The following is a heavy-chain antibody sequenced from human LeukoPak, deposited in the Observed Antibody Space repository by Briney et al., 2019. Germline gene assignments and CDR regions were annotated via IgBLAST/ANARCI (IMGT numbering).Heavy chain of an antibody. CDR3: ATLAFDFWSGSIA. D-gene: IGHD3-3*01. Sequence: GASVKVSCKASGYTFTDYYMHWVQQAPGKGLEWMGRVDPEDGETIYAEKFQGRVTITADTSTDTAYMELSSLRSEDTAVYYCATLAFDFWSGSIAWGQGTLVTVSS. J-gene: IGHJ5*02. CDR1: GYTFTDYY. V-gene: IGHV1-69-2*01. CDR2: VDPEDGET.